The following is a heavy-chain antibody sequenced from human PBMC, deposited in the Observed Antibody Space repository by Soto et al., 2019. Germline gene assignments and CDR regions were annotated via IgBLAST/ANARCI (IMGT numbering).Heavy chain of an antibody. Sequence: QVQLVQSGAEVRKPGSSVKVSCKASGGVFGSFSITWVRQSPGQGLEWIGGIIPIYGTANYAQNCQGRVTITADAATSTAYVEVSSLGSEDTAVYYCAKDRRADWESYYYYAMDVWGQGTTVIVSS. J-gene: IGHJ6*02. CDR2: IIPIYGTA. CDR1: GGVFGSFS. D-gene: IGHD1-26*01. CDR3: AKDRRADWESYYYYAMDV. V-gene: IGHV1-69*01.